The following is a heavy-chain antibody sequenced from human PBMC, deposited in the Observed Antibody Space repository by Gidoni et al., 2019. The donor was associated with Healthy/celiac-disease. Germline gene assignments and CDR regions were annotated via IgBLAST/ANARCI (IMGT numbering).Heavy chain of an antibody. Sequence: EVQLVESGGGLVKPGGSLRLSCAASGFTFSSYSMNWVLQAPGKGLEWVSSISSSSSYIYYADSVKGRFTISRDNAKNSLYLQMNSLRAEDTAVYYCARDRATGLLRYFDWLLFEYYFDYWGQGTLVTVSS. J-gene: IGHJ4*02. D-gene: IGHD3-9*01. CDR3: ARDRATGLLRYFDWLLFEYYFDY. V-gene: IGHV3-21*01. CDR2: ISSSSSYI. CDR1: GFTFSSYS.